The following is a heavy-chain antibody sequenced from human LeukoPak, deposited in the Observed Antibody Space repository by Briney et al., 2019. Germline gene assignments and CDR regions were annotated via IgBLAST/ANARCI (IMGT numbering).Heavy chain of an antibody. D-gene: IGHD2-21*02. CDR2: ISWNSDSI. Sequence: GRSLRLSCAASGFTFDNYAMYWVRQTPGKGLEWVSVISWNSDSIDYADSVKGRFTISRDNAKNSLYLQMNSLRAEDMALYYCAKGVTATLLDGFDIWGQGTMVTVSS. V-gene: IGHV3-9*03. CDR3: AKGVTATLLDGFDI. CDR1: GFTFDNYA. J-gene: IGHJ3*02.